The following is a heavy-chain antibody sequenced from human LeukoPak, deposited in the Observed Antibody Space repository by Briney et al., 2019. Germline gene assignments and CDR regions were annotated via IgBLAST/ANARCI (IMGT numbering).Heavy chain of an antibody. Sequence: SETLSLTCAVYGGSFSGYYWSWIRQPPGKGLEWIGEINHSGSTNYNPSLKSRVTISVDTSKNQFSLKLSSVTAADTAVYYCARESIAARWAFDYWGRGTLVTVSS. J-gene: IGHJ4*02. CDR3: ARESIAARWAFDY. V-gene: IGHV4-34*01. CDR2: INHSGST. CDR1: GGSFSGYY. D-gene: IGHD6-6*01.